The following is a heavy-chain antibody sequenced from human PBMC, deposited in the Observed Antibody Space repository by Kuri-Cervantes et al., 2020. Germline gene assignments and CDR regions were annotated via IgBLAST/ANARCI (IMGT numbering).Heavy chain of an antibody. V-gene: IGHV4-39*07. J-gene: IGHJ5*02. CDR2: IYYSGST. CDR3: ARDVRWGEGYNWFDP. D-gene: IGHD3-10*01. Sequence: SETLSLTCTVSGGSVSSRSWYWGWIRQTPGKGLEWIGSIYYSGSTNYNPSLKSRVTISVDTSKNQFSLKLSSVTAADTAVYYCARDVRWGEGYNWFDPWGQGTLVTVSS. CDR1: GGSVSSRSWY.